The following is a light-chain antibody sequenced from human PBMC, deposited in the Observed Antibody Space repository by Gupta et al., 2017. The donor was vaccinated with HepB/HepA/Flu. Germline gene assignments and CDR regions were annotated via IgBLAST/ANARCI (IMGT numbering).Light chain of an antibody. V-gene: IGKV3-20*01. Sequence: PGERATLSCRASQSGSSSYLAWYQQKPGQAPRLLIYGASSRATGIPDRFSGSGSGTDFTLTISRLEPEDFAVYYCQQYGSSLYTFGQGTKLEIK. J-gene: IGKJ2*01. CDR2: GAS. CDR3: QQYGSSLYT. CDR1: QSGSSSY.